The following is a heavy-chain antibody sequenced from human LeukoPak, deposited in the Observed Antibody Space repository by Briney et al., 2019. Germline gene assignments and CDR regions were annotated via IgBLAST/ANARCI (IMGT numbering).Heavy chain of an antibody. CDR1: GGSISSYY. V-gene: IGHV4-59*08. J-gene: IGHJ5*02. CDR3: ARQFGETDWFDP. Sequence: PSGTLSLTCTVSGGSISSYYWSWIRQPPGKGLEWIGYIYYSGSTNYNPSLKSRVTISVDTSKNQFSLKLSSVTAADTAVYYCARQFGETDWFDPWGQGTLVTVSS. CDR2: IYYSGST. D-gene: IGHD3-10*01.